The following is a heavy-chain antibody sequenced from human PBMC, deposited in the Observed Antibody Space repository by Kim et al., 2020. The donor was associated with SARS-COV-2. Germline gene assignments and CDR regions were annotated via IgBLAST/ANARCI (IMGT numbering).Heavy chain of an antibody. CDR2: IDPSDSYT. CDR3: ARGYVWGSYRHGWFDP. Sequence: GESLKISCKGSGYSFTSYWISWVRQMPGKGLEWMGRIDPSDSYTNYSPSFQGHVTISADKSISTAYLQWSSLKASDTAMYYCARGYVWGSYRHGWFDPWGQGTLVTVSS. J-gene: IGHJ5*02. V-gene: IGHV5-10-1*01. CDR1: GYSFTSYW. D-gene: IGHD3-16*02.